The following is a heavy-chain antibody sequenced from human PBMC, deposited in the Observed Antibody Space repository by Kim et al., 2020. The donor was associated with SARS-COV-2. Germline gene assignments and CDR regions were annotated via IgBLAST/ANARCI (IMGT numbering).Heavy chain of an antibody. CDR3: DADDF. Sequence: GGSLRLSCAASGFTFGIYAMSWARQAPGKGLEWVSTISDSGKNTHYADSVKGRFTISRDKSMNTLYLQINSLRAEDTAVYYCDADDFWDQCTHVNVSS. CDR1: GFTFGIYA. V-gene: IGHV3-23*01. CDR2: ISDSGKNT. J-gene: IGHJ4*02.